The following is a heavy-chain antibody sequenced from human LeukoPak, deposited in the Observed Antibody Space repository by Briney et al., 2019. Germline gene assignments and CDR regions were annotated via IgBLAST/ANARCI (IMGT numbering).Heavy chain of an antibody. CDR3: ARQTKVTAAQGYDY. V-gene: IGHV4-39*01. CDR2: IYYSGST. CDR1: GGSISSSYY. Sequence: SETLSLTCTFSGGSISSSYYWGWIRPPPGRGLEWIGRIYYSGSTYYNPSLKSRVTICVDTSKNQFSLKVIPVTAADTAVYYCARQTKVTAAQGYDYWGKGILVTVAS. J-gene: IGHJ4*02. D-gene: IGHD6-13*01.